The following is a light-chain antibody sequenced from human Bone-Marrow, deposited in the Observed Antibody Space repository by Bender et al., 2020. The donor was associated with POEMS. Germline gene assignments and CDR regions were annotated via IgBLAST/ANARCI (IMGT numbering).Light chain of an antibody. CDR2: QNN. J-gene: IGLJ2*01. CDR3: QAWDSTTNLI. V-gene: IGLV3-1*01. Sequence: SYELTQPPSVSVSPGQTASITCSGDKLGDKYACWYQQKPGQSPVLVIYQNNNRPSGVPERFSGSNSGNTATLTISGTQTTDEADYYCQAWDSTTNLIFGGGTKLTVL. CDR1: KLGDKY.